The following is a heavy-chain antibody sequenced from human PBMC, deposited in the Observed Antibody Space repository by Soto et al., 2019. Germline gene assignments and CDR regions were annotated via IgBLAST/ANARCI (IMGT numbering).Heavy chain of an antibody. CDR1: GYTFSSYA. Sequence: QVQLVQSGTEVKKPGASVKVSCTASGYTFSSYALHWVRQAPGQRLEWMGWINTVNGHTKYSQEFQGRVTITRDTAASTAYMELSSLRSEATAVYYCARAGCFGSGTNHYGMDVWGQGTTVTVSS. J-gene: IGHJ6*02. CDR2: INTVNGHT. D-gene: IGHD3-10*01. CDR3: ARAGCFGSGTNHYGMDV. V-gene: IGHV1-3*04.